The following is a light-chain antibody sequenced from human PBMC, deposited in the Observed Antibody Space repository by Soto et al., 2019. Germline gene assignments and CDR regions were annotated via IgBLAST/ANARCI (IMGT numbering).Light chain of an antibody. Sequence: EIVLPQSPATLSFSPWERGTLXCRASQSVSRYLAWYQQKPGQAPRLLIYDASNRATGIPARFSGSGSGTDFTLTISRLEPEDFAVYYCQQRSNWPITFGQGTRLEIK. J-gene: IGKJ5*01. CDR1: QSVSRY. V-gene: IGKV3-11*01. CDR3: QQRSNWPIT. CDR2: DAS.